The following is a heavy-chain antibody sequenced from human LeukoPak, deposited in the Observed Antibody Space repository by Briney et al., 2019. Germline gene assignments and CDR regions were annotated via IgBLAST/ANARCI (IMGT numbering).Heavy chain of an antibody. CDR1: GFTVSSNY. V-gene: IGHV3-53*01. J-gene: IGHJ4*02. CDR2: IYSGGST. Sequence: GGSLRLSCAASGFTVSSNYMSWVRQAPGKGLGWVSVIYSGGSTYYADSVKGRFTISRDNSKNTLYLQMNSLRAEDTAVYYCARGSITTNDYFDYWGQGTLVTVSS. D-gene: IGHD4-11*01. CDR3: ARGSITTNDYFDY.